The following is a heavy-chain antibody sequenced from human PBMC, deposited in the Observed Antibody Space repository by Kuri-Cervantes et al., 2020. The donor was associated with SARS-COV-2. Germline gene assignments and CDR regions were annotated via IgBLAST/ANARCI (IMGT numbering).Heavy chain of an antibody. CDR3: AKDRPDIADWYFDL. Sequence: GESLKISCAASGFTFSSYGMHWVRQAPGKGLEWVAFIRYDGSNKYYADSVKGRFTISRDNSKNTLYLQMNSLRAEDTAVYYCAKDRPDIADWYFDLWGRGTLVTVSS. V-gene: IGHV3-30*02. CDR2: IRYDGSNK. D-gene: IGHD2-15*01. CDR1: GFTFSSYG. J-gene: IGHJ2*01.